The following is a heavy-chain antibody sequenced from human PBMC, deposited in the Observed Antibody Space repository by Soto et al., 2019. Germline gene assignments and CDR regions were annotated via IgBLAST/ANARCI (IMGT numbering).Heavy chain of an antibody. J-gene: IGHJ5*02. CDR2: IYYSGST. CDR1: GGSISSSSYY. Sequence: SETLSLTCTVSGGSISSSSYYWGWIRQPPGKGLEWIGSIYYSGSTYYNPSLKSRVTISVDTSKNQFSLKLSSVTAADTAVYYCARNIVGAHRGDWFDPWGQGTLVTVSS. V-gene: IGHV4-39*01. CDR3: ARNIVGAHRGDWFDP. D-gene: IGHD1-26*01.